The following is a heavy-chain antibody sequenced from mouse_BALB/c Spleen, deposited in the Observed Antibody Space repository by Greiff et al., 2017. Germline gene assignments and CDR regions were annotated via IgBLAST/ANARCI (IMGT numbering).Heavy chain of an antibody. Sequence: EVKLVESGGGLVQPGGSLRLSCATSGFTFTDYYMSWVRQPPGKALEWLGFIRNKANGYTTEYSASVKGRFTISRDNSQSILYLQMNTLRAEDSATYYCARAPDFDYWGQGTTLTVSS. V-gene: IGHV7-3*02. CDR2: IRNKANGYTT. J-gene: IGHJ2*01. CDR1: GFTFTDYY. CDR3: ARAPDFDY.